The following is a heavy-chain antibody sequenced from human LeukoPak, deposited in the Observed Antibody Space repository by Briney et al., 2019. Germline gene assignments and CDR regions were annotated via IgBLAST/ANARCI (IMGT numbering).Heavy chain of an antibody. CDR2: ISGDGGRT. V-gene: IGHV3-43*02. Sequence: PGGSLRLSCAASGFTFDDYAMPWVRHAPGKGLEWVSLISGDGGRTYYADSVKGRFTISRDNSKNSLYLQMNSLRTEDTALYYCAKDKYSSGWPAPADYWGQGTLVTVSS. CDR3: AKDKYSSGWPAPADY. CDR1: GFTFDDYA. J-gene: IGHJ4*02. D-gene: IGHD6-19*01.